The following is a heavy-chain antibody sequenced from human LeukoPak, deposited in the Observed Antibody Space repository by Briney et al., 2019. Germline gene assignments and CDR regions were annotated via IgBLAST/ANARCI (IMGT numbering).Heavy chain of an antibody. V-gene: IGHV4-30-4*08. Sequence: PSETLSLTCTVSGGSISSGDYYWSWIRQPPGKGLEWIGYIYYSGSTYYNPSLKSRVTISVDTSKNQFSLKLSSVTAADTAVYYCARRGAPYYYYYYGMDVWGQGTTVTVSS. CDR1: GGSISSGDYY. D-gene: IGHD1-26*01. CDR2: IYYSGST. CDR3: ARRGAPYYYYYYGMDV. J-gene: IGHJ6*02.